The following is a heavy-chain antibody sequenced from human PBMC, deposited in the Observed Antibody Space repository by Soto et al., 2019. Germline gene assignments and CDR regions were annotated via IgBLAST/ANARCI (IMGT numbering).Heavy chain of an antibody. CDR3: AREDDGGDSLDV. D-gene: IGHD2-21*02. Sequence: SETLSLTCTVSGGSINSDYYHWTWIRQSPGKGLEWIGYIHHSGAILYNPSFKSRLAISVDTSKNQFSLHLSSVTDTDAAVYFCAREDDGGDSLDVWGQGTTVTVSS. CDR1: GGSINSDYYH. V-gene: IGHV4-30-4*08. CDR2: IHHSGAI. J-gene: IGHJ6*02.